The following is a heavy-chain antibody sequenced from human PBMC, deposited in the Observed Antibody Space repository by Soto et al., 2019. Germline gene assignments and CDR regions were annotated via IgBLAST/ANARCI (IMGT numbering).Heavy chain of an antibody. J-gene: IGHJ6*02. V-gene: IGHV2-5*01. CDR3: EHTKRCFWTGYHILGMDV. D-gene: IGHD1-26*01. Sequence: SGPTLVNPTQTLTLTCNFSRFSVSTSEVELGWMRQPLGNALEWLALIYWNDDKRYSPSLKNRLTITKDTYKNQVVLTMTNMDPMETSTYNCEHTKRCFWTGYHILGMDVWGQGTTVTVSS. CDR1: RFSVSTSEVE. CDR2: IYWNDDK.